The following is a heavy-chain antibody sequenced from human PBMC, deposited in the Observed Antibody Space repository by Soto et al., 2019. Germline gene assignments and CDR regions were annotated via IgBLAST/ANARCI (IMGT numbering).Heavy chain of an antibody. J-gene: IGHJ6*03. CDR1: GYSFTSYW. CDR2: IYPGDSDT. CDR3: ARNVYCSSTSCFTRYYYMDV. V-gene: IGHV5-51*01. Sequence: GESLKSSCKGSGYSFTSYWIGWVRQMPGKDLEWMGIIYPGDSDTRYSPSFQGQVTISADKSISTAYLQWSSLKASDTAMYYCARNVYCSSTSCFTRYYYMDVWGTGTTVTVS. D-gene: IGHD2-2*02.